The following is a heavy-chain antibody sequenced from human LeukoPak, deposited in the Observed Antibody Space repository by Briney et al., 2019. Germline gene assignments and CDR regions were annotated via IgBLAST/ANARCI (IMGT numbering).Heavy chain of an antibody. V-gene: IGHV4-39*07. J-gene: IGHJ4*02. CDR2: INHSGST. CDR1: GGSVSSGSYY. D-gene: IGHD6-13*01. Sequence: PSETLSLTCTVPGGSVSSGSYYWSWIRQPPGKGLEWIGEINHSGSTNYNPSLKSRVTISVDTSKNQFSLKLSSVTAADTAVYYCATAAAGARPDYWGQGTLVTVSS. CDR3: ATAAAGARPDY.